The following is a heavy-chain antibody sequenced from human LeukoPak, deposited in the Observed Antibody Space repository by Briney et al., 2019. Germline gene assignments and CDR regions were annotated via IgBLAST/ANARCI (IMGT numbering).Heavy chain of an antibody. CDR3: ARAQKRHYYGSGSYHAFDI. Sequence: ASVKVSCKASGYTFTGYYMHWVRQAPGQGLEWMGWINPNSGGTNYAQKFQGRVTMTRDTSISTAYMELSRLRSEDTAVYYCARAQKRHYYGSGSYHAFDIWGQGTMVTVSS. V-gene: IGHV1-2*02. CDR2: INPNSGGT. D-gene: IGHD3-10*01. CDR1: GYTFTGYY. J-gene: IGHJ3*02.